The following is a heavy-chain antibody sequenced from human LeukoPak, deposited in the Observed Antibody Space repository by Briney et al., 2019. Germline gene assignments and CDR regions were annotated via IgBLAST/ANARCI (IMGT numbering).Heavy chain of an antibody. CDR2: IYHSGST. V-gene: IGHV4-38-2*02. J-gene: IGHJ4*02. Sequence: SETLSLTCTVSGYSISSGYYWGWIRQPPGKGLEWIGSIYHSGSTYYNPSLKSRVTISVDTSKNQFSLKLSSVTAADTAVYYCARARWELLLLDYWGQGTLITVSS. D-gene: IGHD1-26*01. CDR3: ARARWELLLLDY. CDR1: GYSISSGYY.